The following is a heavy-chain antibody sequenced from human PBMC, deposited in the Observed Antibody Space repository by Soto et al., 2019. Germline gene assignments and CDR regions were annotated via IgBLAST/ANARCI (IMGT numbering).Heavy chain of an antibody. D-gene: IGHD4-17*01. CDR3: ARGWTVTTERSEYFQH. CDR1: GYTFTSYY. V-gene: IGHV1-46*03. Sequence: ASVKVSCKASGYTFTSYYMHWVRQAPGQGLEWMGIINPSGGSTSYAQKFQGRVTMTRDTSTSTVYMELSSLRSEDTAVYYCARGWTVTTERSEYFQHWGQGTLVTVSS. J-gene: IGHJ1*01. CDR2: INPSGGST.